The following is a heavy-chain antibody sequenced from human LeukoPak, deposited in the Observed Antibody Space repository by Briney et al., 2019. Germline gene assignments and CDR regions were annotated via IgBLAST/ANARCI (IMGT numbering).Heavy chain of an antibody. V-gene: IGHV3-30-3*01. J-gene: IGHJ4*02. D-gene: IGHD3-10*01. CDR2: ISYDGSNK. CDR3: AKEQITMVRGAIFPLDY. CDR1: GFIFSSYA. Sequence: GGSLRLSCAASGFIFSSYAMHWVRQAPGKGLEWVAVISYDGSNKYYADSVKGRFTISRDNSKNTLYLQMNSLRAEDTAVYYCAKEQITMVRGAIFPLDYWGQGTLVTVSS.